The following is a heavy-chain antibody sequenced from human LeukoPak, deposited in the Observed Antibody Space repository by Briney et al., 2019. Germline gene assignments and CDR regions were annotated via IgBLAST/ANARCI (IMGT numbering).Heavy chain of an antibody. Sequence: GASVKVSCKASGGTFSSYAISWVRQAPGQGLEWMGRIIPIFGTANYAQKFQGGVTITTDESTSTAYMELSSLRSEDTAVYYCARAPYYYDSSGYDDYWGQGTLVTVSS. CDR2: IIPIFGTA. J-gene: IGHJ4*02. V-gene: IGHV1-69*05. CDR1: GGTFSSYA. D-gene: IGHD3-22*01. CDR3: ARAPYYYDSSGYDDY.